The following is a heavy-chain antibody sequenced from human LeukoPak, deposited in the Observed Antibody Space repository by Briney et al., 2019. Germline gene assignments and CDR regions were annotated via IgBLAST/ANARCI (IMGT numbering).Heavy chain of an antibody. CDR3: ARDYPYSFPGYSSSWATPFDP. D-gene: IGHD6-13*01. CDR2: INTNTGNP. CDR1: GYTFTSYA. J-gene: IGHJ5*02. Sequence: ASVKVSCKASGYTFTSYAMNWVRQAPGQGLEWMGWINTNTGNPTYAQGFTGRFVFSLDTSVSTAYLQISSLKAEDTAVYYCARDYPYSFPGYSSSWATPFDPWGQGTLVTVSS. V-gene: IGHV7-4-1*02.